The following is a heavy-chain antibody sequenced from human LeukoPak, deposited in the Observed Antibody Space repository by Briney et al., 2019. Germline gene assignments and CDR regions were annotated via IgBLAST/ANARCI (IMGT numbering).Heavy chain of an antibody. J-gene: IGHJ5*02. CDR2: ISDSGDDT. D-gene: IGHD6-19*01. V-gene: IGHV3-23*01. Sequence: GGSLRLSCTGSGFTFSNYVMSWVRQAPGKRLEWVSGISDSGDDTDYADSVKGRFTISRDNSKNTLFLQMNILRVEDTAVYYCVKVSGGGGWYWSPRGQGTLVTVSS. CDR3: VKVSGGGGWYWSP. CDR1: GFTFSNYV.